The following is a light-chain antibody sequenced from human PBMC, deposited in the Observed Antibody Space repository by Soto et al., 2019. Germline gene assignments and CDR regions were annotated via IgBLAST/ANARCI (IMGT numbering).Light chain of an antibody. CDR3: SSYISTSTLNV. CDR2: DVS. Sequence: QSVLTQPASVSGSPGHSITISCSGTSSDVGGYNYVSWYQQHPGKAPNLMIYDVSNRPSGVSNRFSGSKSGNTASLTISGLQAEDEADYYCSSYISTSTLNVFGTGTKLTVL. V-gene: IGLV2-14*03. CDR1: SSDVGGYNY. J-gene: IGLJ1*01.